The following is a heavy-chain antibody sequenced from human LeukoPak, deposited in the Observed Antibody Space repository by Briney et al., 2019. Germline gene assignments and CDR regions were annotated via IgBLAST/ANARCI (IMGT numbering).Heavy chain of an antibody. CDR2: IYYSGST. V-gene: IGHV4-59*01. CDR1: GGSIGSYY. Sequence: SETLSLTCTVSGGSIGSYYWSWIRQPPGKGLEWIGYIYYSGSTNYNPSLKSRVTISVDTSKNQFSLKLSSVTAADTAVYYCARERIAVAGHYYYYYGMDVWGQGTTVTVSS. J-gene: IGHJ6*02. CDR3: ARERIAVAGHYYYYYGMDV. D-gene: IGHD6-19*01.